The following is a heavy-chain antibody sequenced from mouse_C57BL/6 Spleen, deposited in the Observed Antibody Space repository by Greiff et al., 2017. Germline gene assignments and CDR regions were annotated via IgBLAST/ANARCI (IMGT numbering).Heavy chain of an antibody. CDR1: GYAFTNYL. V-gene: IGHV1-54*01. D-gene: IGHD1-1*01. J-gene: IGHJ1*03. CDR3: ARPYYYGSSLDWYFDV. Sequence: QVQLQQSGAELVRPGTSVKVSCKASGYAFTNYLIEWVKQRPGQGLEWIGVINPGSGGTNYNEKFKGKATLTADKSSSTAYMQLSSLTSEDSAVYFCARPYYYGSSLDWYFDVWGTGTTVTVSS. CDR2: INPGSGGT.